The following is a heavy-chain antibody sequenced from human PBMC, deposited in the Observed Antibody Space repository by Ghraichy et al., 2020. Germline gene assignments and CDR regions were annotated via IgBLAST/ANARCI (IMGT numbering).Heavy chain of an antibody. CDR2: ISSDGGRE. Sequence: GGSLRLSCAASGFTFSIYGMHWVRQAPGKGLEWVALISSDGGRENYADYVKGRFTISRDNSKNTLYLQMNSLRAADTAVYYCARRGQGDYVDVFDYWGRGTLVTFSS. V-gene: IGHV3-30*03. J-gene: IGHJ4*02. D-gene: IGHD4-17*01. CDR1: GFTFSIYG. CDR3: ARRGQGDYVDVFDY.